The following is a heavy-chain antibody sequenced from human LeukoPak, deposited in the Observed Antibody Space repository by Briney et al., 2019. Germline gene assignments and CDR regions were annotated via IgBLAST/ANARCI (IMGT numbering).Heavy chain of an antibody. D-gene: IGHD3-16*01. CDR2: ISGSGGST. J-gene: IGHJ4*02. CDR1: GFTFSSYG. V-gene: IGHV3-23*01. Sequence: GGSLRLSCAASGFTFSSYGMSWVRQAPGKGLEWVSAISGSGGSTYYADSVKGRFTISRDNSKNTLYLQMNSLRAEDTAVYYCAKDLDEGTFFDYWGQGTLVTVSS. CDR3: AKDLDEGTFFDY.